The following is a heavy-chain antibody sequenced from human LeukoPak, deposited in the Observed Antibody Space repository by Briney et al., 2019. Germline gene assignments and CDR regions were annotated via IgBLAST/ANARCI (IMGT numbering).Heavy chain of an antibody. CDR1: GFSFSR. Sequence: GGSLRLSCAASGFSFSRMSWVRQAPGKGLEWVANIKYDGFEKYSVDSVKGRFTISRDNANNSLYLQMNSLRVEDTALYYCTKGGTTFDFWGQGTLVTVSS. V-gene: IGHV3-7*01. CDR2: IKYDGFEK. J-gene: IGHJ4*02. CDR3: TKGGTTFDF. D-gene: IGHD2/OR15-2a*01.